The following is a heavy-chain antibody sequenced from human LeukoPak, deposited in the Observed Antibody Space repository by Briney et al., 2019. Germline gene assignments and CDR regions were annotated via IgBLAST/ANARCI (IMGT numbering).Heavy chain of an antibody. CDR2: IYYSGST. Sequence: SETLSLTCTVSGGSISSSSYYWGWIRQPPGKGLKWIGSIYYSGSTYYNPSLKSRVTISVDTSKNQFSVRLTSVTAADTAVYYCARGYSVNWFDPWGQGTLVTVSS. J-gene: IGHJ5*02. D-gene: IGHD5/OR15-5a*01. CDR1: GGSISSSSYY. V-gene: IGHV4-39*01. CDR3: ARGYSVNWFDP.